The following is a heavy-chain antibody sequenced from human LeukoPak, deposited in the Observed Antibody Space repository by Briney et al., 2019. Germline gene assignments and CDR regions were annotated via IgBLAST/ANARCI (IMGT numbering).Heavy chain of an antibody. V-gene: IGHV3-74*01. D-gene: IGHD2-2*01. J-gene: IGHJ4*02. CDR1: GFSFSSNW. CDR2: VNSDGSGT. CDR3: ARIYCSSTSCKSPRGAPGDY. Sequence: GGSLRLSCAASGFSFSSNWMHWVRQAPGKGLVWVSRVNSDGSGTSYADSVKGRFTISRDNAKNTLYLQMNSLRAEDTAVYYCARIYCSSTSCKSPRGAPGDYWGQGTLVTVSS.